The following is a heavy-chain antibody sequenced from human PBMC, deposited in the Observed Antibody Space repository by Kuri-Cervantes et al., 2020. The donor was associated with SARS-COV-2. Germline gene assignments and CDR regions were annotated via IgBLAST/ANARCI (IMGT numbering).Heavy chain of an antibody. D-gene: IGHD6-19*01. CDR2: IIPIFGTA. CDR3: ARGGPIAVAGYYYYGMDV. J-gene: IGHJ6*02. Sequence: SVKVSCKASGGTFSSYAISWVRQAPGQGLEWMGGIIPIFGTANYAQKFQGRVTITADESTSTAYMELSSLRSEDTAVYYCARGGPIAVAGYYYYGMDVWGLGATVTVSS. V-gene: IGHV1-69*13. CDR1: GGTFSSYA.